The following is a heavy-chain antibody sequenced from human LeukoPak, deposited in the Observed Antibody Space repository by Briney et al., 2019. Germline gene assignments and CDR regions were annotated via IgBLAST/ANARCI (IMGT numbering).Heavy chain of an antibody. Sequence: GESLKISCKGSGYTFTNYWIGWVRQMPGKGLEWMGIVHPEDSGITYSPSFQGQITISADRSINTAFLQWSSLKASDTAMYYCARGANSLSWFDPWGQGTLVTVFS. CDR2: VHPEDSGI. D-gene: IGHD1-1*01. CDR3: ARGANSLSWFDP. J-gene: IGHJ5*02. V-gene: IGHV5-51*01. CDR1: GYTFTNYW.